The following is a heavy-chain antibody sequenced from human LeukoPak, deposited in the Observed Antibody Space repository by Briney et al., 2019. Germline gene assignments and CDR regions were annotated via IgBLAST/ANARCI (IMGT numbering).Heavy chain of an antibody. J-gene: IGHJ6*03. CDR2: ISAYNGNT. CDR3: ARRVAASDYYYYYYMDV. CDR1: GYTFTSYG. V-gene: IGHV1-18*01. D-gene: IGHD2-15*01. Sequence: ASVKVSCKASGYTFTSYGISWVRQAPGQGLEWMGWISAYNGNTNYAQKLQGRVTMTTDTSTSTAYMELRGLRSDDTAVYYRARRVAASDYYYYYYMDVWGKGTTVTVSS.